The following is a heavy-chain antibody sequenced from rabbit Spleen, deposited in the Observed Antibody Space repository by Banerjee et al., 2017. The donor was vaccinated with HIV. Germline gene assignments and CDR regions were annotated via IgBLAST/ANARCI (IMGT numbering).Heavy chain of an antibody. Sequence: QEQLVESGGGLVQPGASLTLTCTASGVSFSFSSYMCWVRQAPGKGLEWIVCIDTGNSGFPFFARWAKGRFTISKTSSTTVTLQMTSLTAADTATYFCARDTGSSFSSYGMDLWGQGTLVTVS. CDR3: ARDTGSSFSSYGMDL. V-gene: IGHV1S45*01. CDR2: IDTGNSGFP. J-gene: IGHJ6*01. D-gene: IGHD8-1*01. CDR1: GVSFSFSSY.